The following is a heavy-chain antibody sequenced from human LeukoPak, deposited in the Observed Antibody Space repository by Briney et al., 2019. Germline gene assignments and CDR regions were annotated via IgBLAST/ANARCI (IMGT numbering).Heavy chain of an antibody. CDR2: INPNSGGT. Sequence: GASVKVSCKASGYTFTCYYMHWVRQAPGQGLEWMGRINPNSGGTNYAQKFQGRVTMTRDTSISTAYMELSRLRSDDTAVYYCAREHLLRYFDWLSRGWFDPWGQGTLVTVSS. CDR1: GYTFTCYY. J-gene: IGHJ5*02. V-gene: IGHV1-2*06. CDR3: AREHLLRYFDWLSRGWFDP. D-gene: IGHD3-9*01.